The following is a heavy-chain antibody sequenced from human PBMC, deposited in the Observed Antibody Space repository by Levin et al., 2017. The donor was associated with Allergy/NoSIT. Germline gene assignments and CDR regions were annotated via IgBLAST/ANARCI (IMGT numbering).Heavy chain of an antibody. Sequence: GESLKISCAASGFTFSSYGMHWVRQAPGQGLEWVAVIWYDGSNKYYADSVKGRFTISRDNSKNTLYLQMNSLRAEDTAVYYCARDGPRPLAVAGWGKAFEIWGQGTMVTVSS. J-gene: IGHJ3*02. CDR3: ARDGPRPLAVAGWGKAFEI. CDR2: IWYDGSNK. V-gene: IGHV3-33*01. D-gene: IGHD6-19*01. CDR1: GFTFSSYG.